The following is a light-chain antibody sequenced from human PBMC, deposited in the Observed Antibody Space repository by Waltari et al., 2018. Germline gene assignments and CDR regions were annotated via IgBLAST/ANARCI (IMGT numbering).Light chain of an antibody. J-gene: IGKJ1*01. CDR3: QQRA. Sequence: DIEMTQSPSALSASVGDRVTITCRASQNIYGYLNWYQQKPGKAPELLIYSSSSLQSWVPSRFRGSGFGTEFTLTITNLQLEDFATYYCQQRAFGQGTKVEIK. CDR2: SSS. V-gene: IGKV1-39*01. CDR1: QNIYGY.